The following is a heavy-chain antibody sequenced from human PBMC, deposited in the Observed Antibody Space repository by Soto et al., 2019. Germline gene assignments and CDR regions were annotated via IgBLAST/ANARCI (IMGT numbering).Heavy chain of an antibody. J-gene: IGHJ4*02. Sequence: SETLSLTCAVSGGSISSGGYSWSWIRQPPGKGLEWIGYIYHSVSTYYNPSLKSRVTISVDRSKNQFSLKLSSVTAADTAVYYCARAKVVPAAGFDYWGQGTLVTVSS. CDR1: GGSISSGGYS. V-gene: IGHV4-30-2*01. CDR2: IYHSVST. D-gene: IGHD2-2*01. CDR3: ARAKVVPAAGFDY.